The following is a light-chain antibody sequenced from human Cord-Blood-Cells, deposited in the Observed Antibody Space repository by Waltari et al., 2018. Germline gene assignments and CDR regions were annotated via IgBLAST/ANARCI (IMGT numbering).Light chain of an antibody. V-gene: IGKV3-20*01. CDR1: TSVSSSY. CDR2: GAS. CDR3: QQYGSSLRT. Sequence: DIVLTQSPGTLSLSPGERATLSCRASTSVSSSYLAWYQPKPGQAPRLLIYGASSMATGIPDRFSGSGSGTDFTLTISRLEPEDFAVYYCQQYGSSLRTFGQGTKVEIK. J-gene: IGKJ1*01.